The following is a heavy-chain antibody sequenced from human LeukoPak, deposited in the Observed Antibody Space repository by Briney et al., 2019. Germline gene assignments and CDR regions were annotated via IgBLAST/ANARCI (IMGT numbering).Heavy chain of an antibody. CDR3: ARVFGSGSYRVRFWWFDP. CDR2: INHSGST. CDR1: GGSFSGYY. J-gene: IGHJ5*02. Sequence: SETLSLTCAVYGGSFSGYYWSWIRQPPGKGLEWIGEINHSGSTSYNPSLKSRVTISVDTSKNQFSLKLSSVTAADTAVYYCARVFGSGSYRVRFWWFDPWGQGTLVTVSS. V-gene: IGHV4-34*01. D-gene: IGHD3-10*01.